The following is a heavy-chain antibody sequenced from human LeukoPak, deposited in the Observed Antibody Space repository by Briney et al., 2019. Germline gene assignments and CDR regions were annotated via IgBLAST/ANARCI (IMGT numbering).Heavy chain of an antibody. J-gene: IGHJ5*02. CDR1: GGSFSGYY. D-gene: IGHD3-10*01. Sequence: PSETLSLTCAVYGGSFSGYYWSWIRQPPGKGLEWIGEINHSGSTNYNPSLKSRVTISVDTSKNQFSLELSSVTAADTAVYYCARHRGLNYYGSGRQPPQAWGQGTLVTVSS. V-gene: IGHV4-34*01. CDR3: ARHRGLNYYGSGRQPPQA. CDR2: INHSGST.